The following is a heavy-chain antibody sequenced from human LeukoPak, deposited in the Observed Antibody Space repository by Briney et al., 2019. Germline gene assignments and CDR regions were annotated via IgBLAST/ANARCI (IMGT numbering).Heavy chain of an antibody. V-gene: IGHV4-39*01. J-gene: IGHJ4*02. CDR3: ARHGNWEPFDY. CDR2: VYYSGST. D-gene: IGHD1-1*01. Sequence: GSLRLSCAASGFTVSNNYMSWVRQAPGKGLEWIGTVYYSGSTYYNPSLKSRVTISVDTSKNSFSLNVTSLTAADTAVYYCARHGNWEPFDYWGQGSLVTVSS. CDR1: GFTVSNNY.